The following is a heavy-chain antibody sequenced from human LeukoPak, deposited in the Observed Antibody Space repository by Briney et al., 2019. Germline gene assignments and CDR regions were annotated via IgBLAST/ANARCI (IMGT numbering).Heavy chain of an antibody. J-gene: IGHJ4*02. CDR1: GTSITRTY. CDR3: ARRGTSGNYQMLHFDS. D-gene: IGHD1-7*01. Sequence: SETLSLTCTVSGTSITRTYWSWIRQLPGRGLESVGYVYDTGDANYNPSLKSRVTMSLDTSKNQFSLTLSSVTAADTAVYYCARRGTSGNYQMLHFDSWGQGILVTVSS. CDR2: VYDTGDA. V-gene: IGHV4-59*08.